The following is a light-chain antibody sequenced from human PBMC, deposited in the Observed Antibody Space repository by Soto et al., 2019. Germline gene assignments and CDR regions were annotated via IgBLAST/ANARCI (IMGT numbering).Light chain of an antibody. J-gene: IGKJ5*01. CDR1: QSPPHISGDTS. Sequence: DVVMTQTPLSLTGARAPPASLFRKSTQSPPHISGDTSLFWYLQKPGQSPQLLIYEVSTRVSGVPDRFSGSGSGTDFTLEISRVETDDVGIYYCMQSTQLPPTFGQGTRLGIE. V-gene: IGKV2D-29*02. CDR2: EVS. CDR3: MQSTQLPPT.